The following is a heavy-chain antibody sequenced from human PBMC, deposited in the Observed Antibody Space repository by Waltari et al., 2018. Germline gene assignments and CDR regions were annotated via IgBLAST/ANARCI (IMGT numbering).Heavy chain of an antibody. V-gene: IGHV4-34*01. CDR1: GGSFSGYY. CDR3: ARGSPSRITIFGVVRSYYFDY. Sequence: QVQLQQWGAGLLKPSETLSLTCAVYGGSFSGYYWSWIRQPPGKGLEWIGEINHSGSTNYNPSLKIRVTISVDTAKNQFALKRSSVTAADTAVYYCARGSPSRITIFGVVRSYYFDYWGQGTLVTVSS. J-gene: IGHJ4*02. D-gene: IGHD3-3*01. CDR2: INHSGST.